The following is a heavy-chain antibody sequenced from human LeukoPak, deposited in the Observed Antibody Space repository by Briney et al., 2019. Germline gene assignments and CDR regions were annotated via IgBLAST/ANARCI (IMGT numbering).Heavy chain of an antibody. CDR1: GFTFSSYS. CDR3: AKTTVGYSSGRYPGWPADC. CDR2: ISSSSSYI. J-gene: IGHJ4*02. D-gene: IGHD6-19*01. Sequence: GGSLRLSCAASGFTFSSYSMSWVRQAPGKGLEWVSSISSSSSYIYYADSVKGRFTISRDNSKNTVYLQMNSLTADDTAVYYCAKTTVGYSSGRYPGWPADCWGQGTLVTVSS. V-gene: IGHV3-21*04.